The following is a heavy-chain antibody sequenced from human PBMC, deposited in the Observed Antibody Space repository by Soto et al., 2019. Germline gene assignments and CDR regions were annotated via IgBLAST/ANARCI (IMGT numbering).Heavy chain of an antibody. CDR2: INHSGST. V-gene: IGHV4-34*01. CDR1: GGSFSGYY. D-gene: IGHD5-18*01. J-gene: IGHJ4*02. Sequence: PSETLSLTCAVYGGSFSGYYWSWIRQPPGKGLEWIGEINHSGSTNYNPSLKSRVTISVDTSKNQFSLKLSSVTAADTAVYYCARGRGYSYGYSCWGQGTLVTVSS. CDR3: ARGRGYSYGYSC.